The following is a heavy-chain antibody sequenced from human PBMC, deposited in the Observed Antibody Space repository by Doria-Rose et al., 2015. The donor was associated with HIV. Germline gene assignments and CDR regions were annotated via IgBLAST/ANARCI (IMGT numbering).Heavy chain of an antibody. CDR1: GVSLSSPGMG. CDR2: IVSDDEG. J-gene: IGHJ4*02. V-gene: IGHV2-26*01. D-gene: IGHD6-13*01. Sequence: QVQLVQSGPVLVKPTETLTLTCTVSGVSLSSPGMGVSWIRQPPGKALEWLANIVSDDEGSYKTSLKSRLTISRSTSKSQVVLTMTDMDPADTATYYCARIKSSRWYHKYYFDFWGQGTLVIVSA. CDR3: ARIKSSRWYHKYYFDF.